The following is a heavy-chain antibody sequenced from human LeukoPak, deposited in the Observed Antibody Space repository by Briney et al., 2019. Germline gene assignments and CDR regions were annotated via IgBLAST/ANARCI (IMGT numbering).Heavy chain of an antibody. CDR2: ISSGSSYI. CDR1: GFTFSRYS. V-gene: IGHV3-21*01. D-gene: IGHD4/OR15-4a*01. Sequence: GGSLRLSCSASGFTFSRYSMSWVRQAPGKGLEWVSSISSGSSYIYYADSVKGRFTISRDNAKNSLYLQMNSLRAEDTAVYYCARESMVVSSQFDYWGQGTLVTVSS. CDR3: ARESMVVSSQFDY. J-gene: IGHJ4*02.